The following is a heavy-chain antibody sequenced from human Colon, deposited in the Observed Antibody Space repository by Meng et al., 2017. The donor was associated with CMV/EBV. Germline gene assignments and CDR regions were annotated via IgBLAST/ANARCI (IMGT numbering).Heavy chain of an antibody. J-gene: IGHJ1*01. V-gene: IGHV4-39*07. Sequence: VSGGSISNSNHYWGWIRQAPAKGLEWIGTVYYNGATRYNPSLASRRIISVDTSKNQFSLKLTSVTAADTAIYYCARELRFSEWSSGFWGQGILVTVSS. D-gene: IGHD3-3*01. CDR1: GGSISNSNHY. CDR2: VYYNGAT. CDR3: ARELRFSEWSSGF.